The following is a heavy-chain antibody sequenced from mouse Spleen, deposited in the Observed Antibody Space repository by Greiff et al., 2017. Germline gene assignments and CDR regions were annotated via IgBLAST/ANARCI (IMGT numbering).Heavy chain of an antibody. CDR1: GYTFTSYW. CDR3: AGEGGGY. J-gene: IGHJ2*01. V-gene: IGHV1-59*01. CDR2: IDPSDSYT. Sequence: QVQLQQPGAELVRPGTSVKLSCKASGYTFTSYWMHWVKQRPGQGLEWIGVIDPSDSYTNYNQKFKGKATLTVDTSSSTAYMQLSSLTSEDSAVYYCAGEGGGYWGQGTTLTVSS.